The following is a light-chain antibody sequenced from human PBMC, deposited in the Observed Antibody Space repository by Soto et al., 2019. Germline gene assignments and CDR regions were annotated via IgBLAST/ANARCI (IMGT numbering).Light chain of an antibody. V-gene: IGKV3-15*01. Sequence: EIVMTQSPGTLSVSPGERATLSCRASQSVSSNLAWYQQKPGQAPRLFIYGASTRATGIPAKFSGSGFGTEFTLTISSLEPEDFGVYYCQHRSIWPVSFGQGTRLEIK. CDR1: QSVSSN. CDR3: QHRSIWPVS. CDR2: GAS. J-gene: IGKJ5*01.